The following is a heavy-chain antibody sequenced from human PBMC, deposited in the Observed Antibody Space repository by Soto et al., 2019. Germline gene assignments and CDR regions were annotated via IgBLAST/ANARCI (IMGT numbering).Heavy chain of an antibody. V-gene: IGHV3-30*18. CDR3: AKGDSSGWYGFHS. CDR1: GFIFSKYN. J-gene: IGHJ5*02. Sequence: QVQLVESGGGVVQPGRSLRLSCAASGFIFSKYNMHWVRRAPGKGLEWLALISQDGSNSVKGRFTISRDNSKNRLYLQLNNLRPEYTAVYYCAKGDSSGWYGFHSWGRGTLVTVSS. CDR2: ISQDGS. D-gene: IGHD6-19*01.